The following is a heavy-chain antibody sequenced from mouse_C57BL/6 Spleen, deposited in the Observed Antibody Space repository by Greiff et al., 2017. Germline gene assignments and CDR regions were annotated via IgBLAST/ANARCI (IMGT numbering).Heavy chain of an antibody. CDR1: GFTFSDYY. CDR3: ARVGGYYVRIAMDY. V-gene: IGHV5-16*01. Sequence: EVHLVESEGGLVQPGSSMKLSCTASGFTFSDYYMAWVRQVPEKGLEWVANINYDGSSTYYLDSLKSRFIISRDNAKNILYLQMSSLKSEDTATYYCARVGGYYVRIAMDYWGQGTSVTVSS. D-gene: IGHD2-3*01. J-gene: IGHJ4*01. CDR2: INYDGSST.